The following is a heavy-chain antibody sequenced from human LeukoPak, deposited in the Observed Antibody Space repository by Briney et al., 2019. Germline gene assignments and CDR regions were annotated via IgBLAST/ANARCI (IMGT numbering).Heavy chain of an antibody. CDR3: ARDFTYYYGSGSYSAFDI. Sequence: SETLSLTCTVSGGSISSYYWSWIRQPPGKGLEWIGYIYYSGSTNYNPSLKSRVTISVDTSKNQFSLKLSSVTAADTAVYYCARDFTYYYGSGSYSAFDIWGQGTMVTVSS. V-gene: IGHV4-59*01. J-gene: IGHJ3*02. CDR2: IYYSGST. CDR1: GGSISSYY. D-gene: IGHD3-10*01.